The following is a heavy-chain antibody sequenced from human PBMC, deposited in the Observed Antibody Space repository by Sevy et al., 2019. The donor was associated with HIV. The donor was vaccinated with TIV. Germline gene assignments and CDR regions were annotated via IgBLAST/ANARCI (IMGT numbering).Heavy chain of an antibody. CDR2: MSPKSGSK. J-gene: IGHJ6*02. D-gene: IGHD3-3*01. V-gene: IGHV1-8*02. CDR1: GDTFSTYD. Sequence: ASVKVSCKASGDTFSTYDINWVRQAPGQGLEWMGWMSPKSGSKGFAQKFQGRLTITRDTSINTAYMALSILRSEDTAVYYCVSGGSGDVWNYGYYYYGMDVWGQGTTVTVSS. CDR3: VSGGSGDVWNYGYYYYGMDV.